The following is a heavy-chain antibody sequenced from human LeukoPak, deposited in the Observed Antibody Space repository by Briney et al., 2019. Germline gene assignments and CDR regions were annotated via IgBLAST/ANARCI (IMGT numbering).Heavy chain of an antibody. J-gene: IGHJ4*02. D-gene: IGHD2-15*01. CDR3: ARDLLYCSGGSCPFDY. CDR1: GYTFTSYG. CDR2: ISTYNGNT. V-gene: IGHV1-18*01. Sequence: GASVKVSCKASGYTFTSYGISWVRQAPGQGLEWMGWISTYNGNTNYAQKLQGRVTTTTDTSTSTAYMELRSLRSDDTAVYYCARDLLYCSGGSCPFDYWGQGTLVTVSS.